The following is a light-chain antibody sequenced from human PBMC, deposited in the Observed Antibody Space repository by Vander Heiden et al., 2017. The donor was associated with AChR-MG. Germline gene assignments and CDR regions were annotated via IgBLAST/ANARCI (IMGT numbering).Light chain of an antibody. CDR2: GAS. Sequence: EIVLTQSPGTLSLSPGERATLSCRASQSVNSNYLAWFQHKPGQAPRLLISGASSRAPGIPDRFSGSGSGTDFTLTISRLEPEDFAVYCCQQCAGSPVTFGQGTRLEIK. V-gene: IGKV3-20*01. CDR1: QSVNSNY. J-gene: IGKJ5*01. CDR3: QQCAGSPVT.